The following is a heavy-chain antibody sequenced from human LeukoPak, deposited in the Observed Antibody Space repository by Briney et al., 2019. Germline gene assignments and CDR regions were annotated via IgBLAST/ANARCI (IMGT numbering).Heavy chain of an antibody. V-gene: IGHV3-9*01. J-gene: IGHJ4*02. CDR2: ISWNSGSI. CDR1: GFTLDDYA. CDR3: ARDRRGRDYYFDY. D-gene: IGHD1-26*01. Sequence: GGSLRLSCAASGFTLDDYAMPWVRQAPGKGLQWVSGISWNSGSIGYADSVKGRFTISRDNSKNTLYLQMNSLRAEDTAVYYCARDRRGRDYYFDYWGQGTLVTVSS.